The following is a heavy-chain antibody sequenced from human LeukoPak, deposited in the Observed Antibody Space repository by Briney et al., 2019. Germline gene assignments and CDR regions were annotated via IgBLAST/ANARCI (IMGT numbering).Heavy chain of an antibody. V-gene: IGHV3-23*01. CDR2: ISGSGGST. Sequence: PGGSLRLSCAASGFTFSSYAMSWIRQAPGKGLEWVSAISGSGGSTYYADSVKGRFTISRDNSKNTLYLQMNSLRAEDTAVYYCAKGGRRSYGMDVWGQGTTVTVSS. J-gene: IGHJ6*02. CDR1: GFTFSSYA. D-gene: IGHD3-10*01. CDR3: AKGGRRSYGMDV.